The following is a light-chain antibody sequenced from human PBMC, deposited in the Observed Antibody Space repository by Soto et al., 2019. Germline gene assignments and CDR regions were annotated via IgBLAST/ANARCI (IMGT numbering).Light chain of an antibody. J-gene: IGKJ4*01. CDR1: HSVSSSY. Sequence: EIVLTQSPGTLSLSPVEIAKLSFIASHSVSSSYLAWYQQKPGQAPRLLIYGASSRATGIPDRFSGSGSGTDFTLTISRLEPEDFAVYYCQQYGSSLNCGGGTKGDIK. CDR2: GAS. V-gene: IGKV3-20*01. CDR3: QQYGSSLN.